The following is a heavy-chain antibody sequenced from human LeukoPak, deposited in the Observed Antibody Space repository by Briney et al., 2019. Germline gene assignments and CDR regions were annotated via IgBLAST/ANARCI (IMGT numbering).Heavy chain of an antibody. Sequence: ASVKVSCKASGYTFTGYYMHWVRQAPGQGLEWMGWINPNSGGTNYAQKFQGWVTMTRDTSISTAYMELSRLRSDDTAVYYCARERWFGTTAGAVYYYGMDVWGQGTTVTVSS. CDR2: INPNSGGT. V-gene: IGHV1-2*04. J-gene: IGHJ6*02. D-gene: IGHD3-10*01. CDR1: GYTFTGYY. CDR3: ARERWFGTTAGAVYYYGMDV.